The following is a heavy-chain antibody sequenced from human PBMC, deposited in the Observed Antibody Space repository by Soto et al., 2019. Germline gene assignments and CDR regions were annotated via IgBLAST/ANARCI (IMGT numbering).Heavy chain of an antibody. D-gene: IGHD5-18*01. CDR2: ISGSGGST. CDR3: AKPWYEDTAMVFDAFDI. J-gene: IGHJ3*02. Sequence: GGSLRLSCAASGFTFSNAWINWVRQAPWKGLEWVSAISGSGGSTYYADSVKGRFTISRDNSKNTLYLQMNSLRAEDTAVYYCAKPWYEDTAMVFDAFDIWGQGTMVTVSS. CDR1: GFTFSNAW. V-gene: IGHV3-23*01.